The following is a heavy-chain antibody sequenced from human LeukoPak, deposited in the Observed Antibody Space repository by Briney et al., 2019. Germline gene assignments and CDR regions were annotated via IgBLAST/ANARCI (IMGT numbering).Heavy chain of an antibody. CDR1: GFIFSNFA. CDR3: AKDLGYCSGGSCYP. CDR2: IRGGGAYP. V-gene: IGHV3-23*01. Sequence: GGSLRLSCGASGFIFSNFAMSWVRQAPGKGLEWVSSIRGGGAYPHYADSVKGRFTISRDNSKNTLYLQMNSLRAEDTAVYYCAKDLGYCSGGSCYPWGQGTLVTVSS. J-gene: IGHJ5*02. D-gene: IGHD2-15*01.